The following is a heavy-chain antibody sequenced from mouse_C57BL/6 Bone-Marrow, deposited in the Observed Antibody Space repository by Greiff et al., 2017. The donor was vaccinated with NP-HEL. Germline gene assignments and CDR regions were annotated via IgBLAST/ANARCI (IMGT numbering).Heavy chain of an antibody. CDR1: GYAFSSSW. D-gene: IGHD3-2*02. V-gene: IGHV1-82*01. Sequence: QVQLQQSGPELVKPGASVKISCKASGYAFSSSWMNWVKQRPGKGLEWIGRIYPGDGDTNYNGKFKGKATMTADKSSSTACMQLSSLTSEDAAVYFCARGLRIYAMDYWGQGTSVTVSS. J-gene: IGHJ4*01. CDR3: ARGLRIYAMDY. CDR2: IYPGDGDT.